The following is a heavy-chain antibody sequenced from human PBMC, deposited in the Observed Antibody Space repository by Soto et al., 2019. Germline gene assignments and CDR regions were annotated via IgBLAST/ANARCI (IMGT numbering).Heavy chain of an antibody. D-gene: IGHD2-15*01. CDR2: ISGSGTNK. Sequence: SWWSLRLSCSASVFTFSEFAMTWVRQAPGKGLEWVSGISGSGTNKNYANSVKGRFTISRDNSKNTLFLEITSLRADDTAVYYCAKDDDWPPWRGYSTSWGQGTLVTVSS. V-gene: IGHV3-23*01. CDR1: VFTFSEFA. J-gene: IGHJ5*02. CDR3: AKDDDWPPWRGYSTS.